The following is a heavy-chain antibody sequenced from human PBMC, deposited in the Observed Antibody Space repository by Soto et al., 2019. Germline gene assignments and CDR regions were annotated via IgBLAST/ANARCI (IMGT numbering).Heavy chain of an antibody. J-gene: IGHJ4*02. CDR1: GGTFSSYA. Sequence: QVQLVQSGAEVKKPGSSVKVSCKASGGTFSSYAISWVRQAPGQGLEWMGGIIPIFGTANYAQKFQGRVTITADESTSTAYMELSSLRSEDTVVYYCARLNPAGGDCGGDCSWGQGTLVTVSS. CDR2: IIPIFGTA. V-gene: IGHV1-69*12. D-gene: IGHD2-21*02. CDR3: ARLNPAGGDCGGDCS.